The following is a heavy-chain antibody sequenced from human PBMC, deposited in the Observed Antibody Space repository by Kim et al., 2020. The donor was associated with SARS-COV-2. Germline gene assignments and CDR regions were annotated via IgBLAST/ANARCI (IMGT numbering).Heavy chain of an antibody. D-gene: IGHD3-3*01. CDR3: AKFLLGDAFDI. CDR2: ISYDGSNK. CDR1: GFTFSSYG. V-gene: IGHV3-30*18. Sequence: GGSLRLSCAASGFTFSSYGMHWVRQAPGKGLEWVAVISYDGSNKYYADSVKGRFTISRDNSKNTLYLQMNSLRAEDTAVYYCAKFLLGDAFDIWGQGTMVTVSS. J-gene: IGHJ3*02.